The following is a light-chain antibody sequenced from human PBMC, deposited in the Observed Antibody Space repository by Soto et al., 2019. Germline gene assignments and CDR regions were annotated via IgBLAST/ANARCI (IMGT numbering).Light chain of an antibody. CDR3: QQYYSTTPT. CDR2: WAS. J-gene: IGKJ4*01. Sequence: DIVMSQSPDSLAVSLGERATINCKSSQGVLYSSINKNYLAWYQQKPGQPPKLLIYWASTRESGVPDRFSGGGSGTDFTLTISSLQAEDVAVYYCQQYYSTTPTFGGGTKVEIK. V-gene: IGKV4-1*01. CDR1: QGVLYSSINKNY.